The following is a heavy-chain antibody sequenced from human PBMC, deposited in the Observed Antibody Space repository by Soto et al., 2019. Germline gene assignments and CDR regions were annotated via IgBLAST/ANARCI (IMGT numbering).Heavy chain of an antibody. CDR2: IYYSGNT. V-gene: IGHV4-30-4*01. D-gene: IGHD3-16*01. CDR1: GGSTSSDNY. CDR3: AREGGESSDGLYYFDS. Sequence: PSETLSLTCTVSGGSTSSDNYWSWIRQPPGKGLEWIGHIYYSGNTDYNPSLKSRLAISIDTSKKQFSLKLSSVTAADTAVYFCAREGGESSDGLYYFDSWGQGSMVTVYS. J-gene: IGHJ4*02.